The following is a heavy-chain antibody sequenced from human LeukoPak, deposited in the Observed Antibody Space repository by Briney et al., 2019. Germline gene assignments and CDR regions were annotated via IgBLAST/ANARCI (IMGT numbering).Heavy chain of an antibody. J-gene: IGHJ4*02. CDR2: ISSSSSYI. D-gene: IGHD2-21*02. CDR1: GFTFSSYS. V-gene: IGHV3-21*01. CDR3: ARDLSPYCGGDCYQGY. Sequence: GGSLRLSCAASGFTFSSYSMNWVRQAPGKGLEWVSSISSSSSYIYYADSVKGRFTISRDNAKNSLYLQMNSLRAEDTAVYYCARDLSPYCGGDCYQGYWGQGTLVTVSS.